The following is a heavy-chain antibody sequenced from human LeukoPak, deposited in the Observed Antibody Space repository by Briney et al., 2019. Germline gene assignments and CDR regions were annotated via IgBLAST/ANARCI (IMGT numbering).Heavy chain of an antibody. D-gene: IGHD3-10*01. Sequence: ASVKVSCKASGYTFSDYYIHWVRQVPGQGLEWMGWINPNSGGTNYAQKFQGRVTMTRDTSISTAYMELSRLRSDDTAVYYCARDPGYYGSGSQGYFDYWGQGTLVTVSS. V-gene: IGHV1-2*02. CDR3: ARDPGYYGSGSQGYFDY. CDR1: GYTFSDYY. J-gene: IGHJ4*02. CDR2: INPNSGGT.